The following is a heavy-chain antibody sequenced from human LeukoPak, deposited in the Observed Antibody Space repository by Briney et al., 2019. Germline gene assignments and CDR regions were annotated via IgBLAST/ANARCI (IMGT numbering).Heavy chain of an antibody. CDR3: AKNYGSGSSVKYYYYMDV. CDR1: GFTFSDYY. D-gene: IGHD3-10*01. V-gene: IGHV3-7*03. Sequence: GGSLRLSCATSGFTFSDYYMTWVRQAPGKGLEWVADIKADGSDKFYVDSVKGRFSILRDDAKNSLYLQMNSLRAEDTAVYYCAKNYGSGSSVKYYYYMDVWGKGTTVTVSS. J-gene: IGHJ6*03. CDR2: IKADGSDK.